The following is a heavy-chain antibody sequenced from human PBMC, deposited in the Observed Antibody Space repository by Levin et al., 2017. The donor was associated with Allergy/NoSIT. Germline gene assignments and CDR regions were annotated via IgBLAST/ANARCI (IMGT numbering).Heavy chain of an antibody. Sequence: SQTLSLTCTVSGDSISSYYWSWIRQPPGKGLEWIGYVYNSGSTNYNPSLKSRVTISVDTSKNQFSLKLSSVIAADTAVYYCARRFCSGGTCYSGSHGMDVWGQGTTVTVSS. V-gene: IGHV4-59*08. CDR3: ARRFCSGGTCYSGSHGMDV. CDR1: GDSISSYY. CDR2: VYNSGST. J-gene: IGHJ6*02. D-gene: IGHD2-15*01.